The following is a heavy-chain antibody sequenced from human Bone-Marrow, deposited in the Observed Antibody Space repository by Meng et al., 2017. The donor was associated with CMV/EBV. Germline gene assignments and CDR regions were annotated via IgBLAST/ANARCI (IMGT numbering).Heavy chain of an antibody. CDR2: IYSGGST. CDR1: GFTVSSNY. J-gene: IGHJ4*02. CDR3: ARDPVCSSTSCIHYFDY. Sequence: GGSLRLSCAASGFTVSSNYMSWVRQAPGKGLEWVSVIYSGGSTYYADSVKGRFTISRDNSKNTLYLQMNSLRAEDTAVYYCARDPVCSSTSCIHYFDYWGQRTLVAASS. D-gene: IGHD2-2*01. V-gene: IGHV3-66*02.